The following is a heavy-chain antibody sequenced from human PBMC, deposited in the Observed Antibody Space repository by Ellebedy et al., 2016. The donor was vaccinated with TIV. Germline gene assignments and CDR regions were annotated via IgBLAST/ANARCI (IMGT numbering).Heavy chain of an antibody. CDR3: AGGNYTPYGMDV. CDR2: SYYIGTT. CDR1: GGPVSSGSHY. D-gene: IGHD3-3*01. J-gene: IGHJ6*02. Sequence: SETLSLTCTVSGGPVSSGSHYWNWIRQPPGKGLEWIGYSYYIGTTNYNPSLKSRVTISEDTSKNQFSLRLTSVTAADTAVYYCAGGNYTPYGMDVWGRGTTVIVSS. V-gene: IGHV4-61*01.